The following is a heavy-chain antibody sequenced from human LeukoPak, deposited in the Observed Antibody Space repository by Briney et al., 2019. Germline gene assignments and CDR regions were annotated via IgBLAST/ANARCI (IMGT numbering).Heavy chain of an antibody. J-gene: IGHJ6*02. CDR2: ISGSGGST. Sequence: GGSLRLSCAASGFTFRSYAMSWVRQAPGKGLERVSTISGSGGSTYYADSVKGRFTISRDNSKNTLYLQTNSLRVEDTAVYYCAKRITIFGSYYYGMDAWGQGSTVTVSS. CDR3: AKRITIFGSYYYGMDA. V-gene: IGHV3-23*01. CDR1: GFTFRSYA. D-gene: IGHD3-3*01.